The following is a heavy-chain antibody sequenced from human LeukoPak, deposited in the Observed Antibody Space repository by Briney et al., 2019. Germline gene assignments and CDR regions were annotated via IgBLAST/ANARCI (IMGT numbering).Heavy chain of an antibody. CDR3: ARGISGYSSGWFPNWFDP. CDR2: INHSGST. D-gene: IGHD6-19*01. Sequence: SETLPLTCAVYGGSFSGYYWSWIRQPPGKGLEWIGEINHSGSTNYNPSLKSRVTISVDTSKNQFSLKLSSVTAADTAVYYCARGISGYSSGWFPNWFDPWGQGTLVTVSS. V-gene: IGHV4-34*01. CDR1: GGSFSGYY. J-gene: IGHJ5*02.